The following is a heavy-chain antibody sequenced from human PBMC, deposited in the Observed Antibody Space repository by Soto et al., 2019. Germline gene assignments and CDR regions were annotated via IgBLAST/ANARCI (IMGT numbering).Heavy chain of an antibody. Sequence: PSETLSLTCTVSDGSISNFYWSWIRQPPGKGLEWIGYISSSGNTNYNPSLKSRVSISVDTSKNQCSLNLTSVTAADTAVYYCARAPMVLTRSYFDSWGQGTPVTVSS. D-gene: IGHD3-22*01. V-gene: IGHV4-59*01. CDR3: ARAPMVLTRSYFDS. CDR2: ISSSGNT. CDR1: DGSISNFY. J-gene: IGHJ4*02.